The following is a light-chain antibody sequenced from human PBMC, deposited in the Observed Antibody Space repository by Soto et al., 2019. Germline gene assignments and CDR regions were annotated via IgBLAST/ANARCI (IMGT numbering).Light chain of an antibody. V-gene: IGKV3-20*01. CDR2: DAS. J-gene: IGKJ1*01. CDR1: QSVSSNY. Sequence: IVLTHSPGTLCFSPGERATLSFRASQSVSSNYLAWYQQRPGQAPRLLIYDASSRATGVPDRFSGSGSGTDFTLTISRLEPEDFAVYYCHQYGGSPGTLGQGTKVDIK. CDR3: HQYGGSPGT.